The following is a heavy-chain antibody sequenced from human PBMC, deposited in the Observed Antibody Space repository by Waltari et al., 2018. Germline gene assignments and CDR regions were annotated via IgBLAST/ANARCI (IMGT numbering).Heavy chain of an antibody. V-gene: IGHV4-39*01. Sequence: QLQLQESGPGLVKPSETLSLTCTVSGGSISSSSYYWGWIRQPPGKGLEWIGSIYYSGGTYYNPSLKSRVTISVDTSKNQFSLKLSSVTAADTAVYYCARLWFGELFFDYWGQGTLVTVSS. CDR2: IYYSGGT. CDR1: GGSISSSSYY. D-gene: IGHD3-10*01. J-gene: IGHJ4*02. CDR3: ARLWFGELFFDY.